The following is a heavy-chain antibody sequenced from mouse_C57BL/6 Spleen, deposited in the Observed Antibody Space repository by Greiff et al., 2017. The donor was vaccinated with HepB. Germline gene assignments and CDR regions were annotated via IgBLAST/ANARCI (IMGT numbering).Heavy chain of an antibody. Sequence: VQGVESGAELARPGASVKMSCKASGYTFTSYTMHWVKQRPGQGLEWIGYINPSSGYTKYNQKFKDKATLTADKSSSTAYMQLSSLTSEDSAVYYCARRDYDDAMDYWGQGTSVTVSS. J-gene: IGHJ4*01. D-gene: IGHD2-4*01. CDR1: GYTFTSYT. CDR2: INPSSGYT. CDR3: ARRDYDDAMDY. V-gene: IGHV1-4*01.